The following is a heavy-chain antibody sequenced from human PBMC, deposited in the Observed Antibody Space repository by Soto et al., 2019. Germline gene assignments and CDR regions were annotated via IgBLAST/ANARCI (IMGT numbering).Heavy chain of an antibody. V-gene: IGHV4-34*01. CDR3: ARGRTYYYGSGSSALLY. CDR2: LDHSGRT. Sequence: QVQLQQWGAGLLKHSETLSLTYAVSGGSLSDYYWSWIRQAPGKGLEWIGELDHSGRTNYNPSLKSRVTISVDTSTNRLSLRLSSVTAADTAVYYCARGRTYYYGSGSSALLYWGQGTLVTVSS. CDR1: GGSLSDYY. D-gene: IGHD3-10*01. J-gene: IGHJ4*02.